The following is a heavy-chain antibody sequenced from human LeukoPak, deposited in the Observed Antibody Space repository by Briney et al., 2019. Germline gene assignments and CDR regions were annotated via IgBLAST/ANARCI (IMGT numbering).Heavy chain of an antibody. Sequence: GGSLRLSCAASGFTFSSYSMNWVRQAPGKGLEWVSSISSSSSYIYYADSVKGRFTISRDNAKNSLYLQMNSLRAEDTAVYYCARDYDYYDSRGYYSPWGQGTLVTVSS. V-gene: IGHV3-21*01. CDR2: ISSSSSYI. CDR3: ARDYDYYDSRGYYSP. J-gene: IGHJ5*02. D-gene: IGHD3-22*01. CDR1: GFTFSSYS.